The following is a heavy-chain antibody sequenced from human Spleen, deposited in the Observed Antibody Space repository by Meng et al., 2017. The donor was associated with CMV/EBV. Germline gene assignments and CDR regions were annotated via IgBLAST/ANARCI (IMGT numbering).Heavy chain of an antibody. J-gene: IGHJ4*02. CDR2: IKQDGSEK. Sequence: GGSLRLSCAASGFTFSSYWMSWVRQAPGKGLEWVANIKQDGSEKYYVDSVKGRFTISRDNAKNSLYLQMNSLRAEDTAMYYCAKHNSRVVIGGGVDYWGQGTLVTVSS. CDR1: GFTFSSYW. D-gene: IGHD3-3*01. CDR3: AKHNSRVVIGGGVDY. V-gene: IGHV3-7*03.